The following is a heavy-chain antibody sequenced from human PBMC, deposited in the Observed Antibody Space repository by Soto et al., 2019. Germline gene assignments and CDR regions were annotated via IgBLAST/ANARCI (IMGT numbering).Heavy chain of an antibody. D-gene: IGHD5-12*01. J-gene: IGHJ4*02. CDR3: ARNGRGYSGYDRLDY. CDR2: ISYDGSNK. CDR1: GFTFSSYA. V-gene: IGHV3-30-3*01. Sequence: GGSLRLSCAASGFTFSSYAMHWVRQAPGKRLEWVAVISYDGSNKYYADSVKGRFTISRDNSKNTLYLQMNSLRAEDTAVYYCARNGRGYSGYDRLDYWGQGTLVTVSS.